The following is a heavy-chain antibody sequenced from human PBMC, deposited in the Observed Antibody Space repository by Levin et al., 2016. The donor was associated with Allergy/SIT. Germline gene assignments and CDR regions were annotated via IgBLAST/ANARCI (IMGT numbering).Heavy chain of an antibody. CDR2: IYHSGST. Sequence: SETLSLTCSVSGGSFSSYYWNWIRQPPGKGLEWIGYIYHSGSTNYNPSLKSRVTISIDTSKNQFSLKLNSVTASDTAVYYCARAPRDYYDSSGYYYAYAFDIWGQGTMVTVSS. CDR3: ARAPRDYYDSSGYYYAYAFDI. D-gene: IGHD3-22*01. J-gene: IGHJ3*02. V-gene: IGHV4-59*01. CDR1: GGSFSSYY.